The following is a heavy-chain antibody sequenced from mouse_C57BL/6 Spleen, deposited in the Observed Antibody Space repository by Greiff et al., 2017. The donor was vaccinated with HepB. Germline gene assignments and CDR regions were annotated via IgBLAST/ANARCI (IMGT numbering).Heavy chain of an antibody. V-gene: IGHV1-19*01. CDR3: ARDESNYYGSSYDAMDY. CDR2: INPYNGGT. D-gene: IGHD1-1*01. Sequence: EVQLQQSGPVLVKPGASVKMSCKASGYTFTDYYMNWVKQSHGKSLEWIGVINPYNGGTSYNQKFKGKATLTVDKSSSTAYMELNSLTSEDSAVYYCARDESNYYGSSYDAMDYWGQGTSVTVSS. J-gene: IGHJ4*01. CDR1: GYTFTDYY.